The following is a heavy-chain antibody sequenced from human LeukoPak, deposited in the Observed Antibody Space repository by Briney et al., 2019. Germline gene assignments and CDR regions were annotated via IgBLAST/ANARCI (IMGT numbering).Heavy chain of an antibody. V-gene: IGHV4-39*07. J-gene: IGHJ3*02. Sequence: PSETLSLTCNVSGGSISSSSYYWGWIRQPPGKGLEWIGSIFYSGNTHHSPSLKSRVTISLDTSKTQFSLKLSSVTAADTAVYYCARLSVIPPNDAFDTWGQGTMVTVSS. CDR3: ARLSVIPPNDAFDT. CDR2: IFYSGNT. D-gene: IGHD3-16*02. CDR1: GGSISSSSYY.